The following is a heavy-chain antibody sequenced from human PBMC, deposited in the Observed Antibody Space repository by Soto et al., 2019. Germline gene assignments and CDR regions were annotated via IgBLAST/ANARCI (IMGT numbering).Heavy chain of an antibody. CDR3: ARHLPYDGRDY. Sequence: SETLSLTCTVSGGSISSSSYYWGWIRQPPGKGLEWIGSIYYSGSTYYNPSLKSRVTISVDTSKNQFSLKLSSVTAADTAVYYCARHLPYDGRDYWGQGTLVTVSS. V-gene: IGHV4-39*01. CDR2: IYYSGST. D-gene: IGHD3-16*01. CDR1: GGSISSSSYY. J-gene: IGHJ4*02.